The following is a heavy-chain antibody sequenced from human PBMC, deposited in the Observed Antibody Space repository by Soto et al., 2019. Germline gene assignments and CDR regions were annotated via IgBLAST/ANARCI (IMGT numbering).Heavy chain of an antibody. J-gene: IGHJ4*02. Sequence: PGGSLRLSCAASGFTFSSYWMHWVRQAPGKGLVWVSRINSDGSSTSYADSVKGRFTISRDNAKNTLYLQMNSLRAEDTAVYYCAQSNPLVLNSSGYYYVVGTFDYWGQGTLVTVSS. CDR3: AQSNPLVLNSSGYYYVVGTFDY. CDR1: GFTFSSYW. D-gene: IGHD3-22*01. V-gene: IGHV3-74*01. CDR2: INSDGSST.